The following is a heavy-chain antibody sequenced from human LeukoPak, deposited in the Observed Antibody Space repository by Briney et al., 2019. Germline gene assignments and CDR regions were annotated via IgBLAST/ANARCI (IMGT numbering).Heavy chain of an antibody. CDR3: ARGRVFDTSGYSVDY. D-gene: IGHD3-22*01. V-gene: IGHV3-30*01. CDR1: GFTFSSYA. J-gene: IGHJ4*02. Sequence: PGGSLRLSCAASGFTFSSYAIHWVRQAPGKGLEWVAVILYDGRNKYYANSVKGRFTISRDNSKNTLYLQMNNLRGEDTAVYYCARGRVFDTSGYSVDYWGQGTLVTVSS. CDR2: ILYDGRNK.